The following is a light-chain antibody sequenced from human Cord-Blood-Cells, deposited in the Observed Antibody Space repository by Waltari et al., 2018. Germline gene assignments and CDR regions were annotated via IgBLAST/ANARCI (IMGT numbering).Light chain of an antibody. CDR2: DAS. CDR3: QQYDNLPYS. Sequence: DIQMTQSPSSLSPPVGDRVTITCQASQDISNFLNWYQQKPGKAPKLLTYDASNLETGVPSRFSGSGSGTDFTFTISRLQPEDIATYYCQQYDNLPYSFGQGTKLEIK. J-gene: IGKJ2*03. V-gene: IGKV1-33*01. CDR1: QDISNF.